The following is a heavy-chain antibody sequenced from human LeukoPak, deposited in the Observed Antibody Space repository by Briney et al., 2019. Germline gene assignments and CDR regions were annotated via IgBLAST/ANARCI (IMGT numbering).Heavy chain of an antibody. Sequence: GESLKISCKASGYTFTSYWIGWVRQMPGKGLEWMGIVYPGDSDTRYSPSFQGQVTISADKSISTAYLQWSSLKASDTAMYYCARAFEWELQYYFDYWGQGTLVTVSS. D-gene: IGHD1-26*01. CDR3: ARAFEWELQYYFDY. J-gene: IGHJ4*02. V-gene: IGHV5-51*01. CDR1: GYTFTSYW. CDR2: VYPGDSDT.